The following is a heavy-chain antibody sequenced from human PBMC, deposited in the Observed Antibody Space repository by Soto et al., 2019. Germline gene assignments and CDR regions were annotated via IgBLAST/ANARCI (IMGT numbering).Heavy chain of an antibody. D-gene: IGHD6-19*01. CDR3: ARASGQFAASSGWYASYFDY. Sequence: SETLSLTCTVSGGSISSGGYYWSWIRQHPGKGLEWIGYIYYSGSTYYNPSLKSRVTISLDTSKNQFSLKLSSMTAADTAVYYCARASGQFAASSGWYASYFDYWGQGTLVTVSS. V-gene: IGHV4-31*03. J-gene: IGHJ4*02. CDR1: GGSISSGGYY. CDR2: IYYSGST.